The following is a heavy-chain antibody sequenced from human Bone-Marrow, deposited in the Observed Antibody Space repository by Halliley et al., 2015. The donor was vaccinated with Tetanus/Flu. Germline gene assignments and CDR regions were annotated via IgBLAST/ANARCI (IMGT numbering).Heavy chain of an antibody. CDR2: ISSSGSTR. D-gene: IGHD3-3*01. CDR3: ARGGWGRDDFSDGVRFDA. Sequence: SLRLSCVGSGSSLKTYEMNWVRQAPGKGLEWISYISSSGSTRHYADSMGGRLTISRDNAKNSVYLQMNSLRVDDTAPYYCARGGWGRDDFSDGVRFDAGGQGRLVTVSS. J-gene: IGHJ5*02. CDR1: GSSLKTYE. V-gene: IGHV3-48*03.